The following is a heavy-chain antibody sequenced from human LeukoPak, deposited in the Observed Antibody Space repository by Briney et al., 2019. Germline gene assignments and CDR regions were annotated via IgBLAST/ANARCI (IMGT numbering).Heavy chain of an antibody. D-gene: IGHD3-22*01. CDR1: GYTFTRYG. CDR3: ARDWEMEATYFYDTSGNYHY. CDR2: ISAYNGNT. V-gene: IGHV1-18*01. J-gene: IGHJ4*02. Sequence: ASVKVSCKASGYTFTRYGTSWVRQAPGQGLEWMGWISAYNGNTNYAQKVQGRVTMTTDTSTTTAYMELRSLRSDDTAVYYCARDWEMEATYFYDTSGNYHYWGQGTLVTVSS.